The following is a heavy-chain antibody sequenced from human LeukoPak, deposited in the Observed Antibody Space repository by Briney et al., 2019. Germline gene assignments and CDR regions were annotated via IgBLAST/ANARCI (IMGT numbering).Heavy chain of an antibody. D-gene: IGHD2-15*01. CDR3: VGEDKY. CDR1: GLSVSTTY. V-gene: IGHV3-53*01. Sequence: PGGSLRLSCAASGLSVSTTYMTWVRQAPGKGLEWVSVIYSGGGTNYADSLKGRFSISRDNSKNTLYLQMNSLRAEDTGVYYCVGEDKYWGQGTLVTVSS. CDR2: IYSGGGT. J-gene: IGHJ4*02.